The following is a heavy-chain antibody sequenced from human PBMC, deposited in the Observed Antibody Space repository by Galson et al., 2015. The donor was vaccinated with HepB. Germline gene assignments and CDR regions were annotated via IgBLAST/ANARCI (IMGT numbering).Heavy chain of an antibody. CDR3: ARSDTMVRGVMGY. CDR2: ISYDGSNK. V-gene: IGHV3-30-3*01. D-gene: IGHD3-10*01. CDR1: GFTFSSYA. Sequence: SLRLSCAASGFTFSSYAMHWVRQAPGKGLEWVAVISYDGSNKYYADSVKGRFTISRDNSKNTLYLQMNSLRAEDTAVYYCARSDTMVRGVMGYWGQGTLVTVSS. J-gene: IGHJ4*02.